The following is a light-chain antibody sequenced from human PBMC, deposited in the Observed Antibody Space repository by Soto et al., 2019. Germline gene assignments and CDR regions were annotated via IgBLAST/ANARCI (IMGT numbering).Light chain of an antibody. J-gene: IGKJ1*01. Sequence: DIQMTQSPSSVSASVGDRVTITCRASQDISSWLAWYQHKPGKAPKLLIYAASSLQGGVPSRFSGSGSGTDFTLTIDSLQPEDFATYYCQQANSLPWTFGQGTKVEIK. CDR3: QQANSLPWT. V-gene: IGKV1-12*01. CDR1: QDISSW. CDR2: AAS.